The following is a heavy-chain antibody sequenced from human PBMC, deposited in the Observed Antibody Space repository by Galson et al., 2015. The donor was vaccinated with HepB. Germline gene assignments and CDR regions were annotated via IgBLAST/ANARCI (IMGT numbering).Heavy chain of an antibody. Sequence: SCAASGFTFSTSAMSWVRQTPGKGLERVAAISGSDDGSYHAASVRGRFTISRGASKNTLYLQMNRLRAEDTATYYCAKGMAGSCTRVLCYSFDYWGQGSLVTVSS. CDR3: AKGMAGSCTRVLCYSFDY. CDR1: GFTFSTSA. D-gene: IGHD2-8*02. CDR2: ISGSDDGS. V-gene: IGHV3-23*01. J-gene: IGHJ4*02.